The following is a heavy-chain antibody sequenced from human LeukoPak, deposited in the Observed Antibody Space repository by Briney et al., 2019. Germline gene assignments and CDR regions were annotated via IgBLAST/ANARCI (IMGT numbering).Heavy chain of an antibody. CDR2: ISSSGQTR. V-gene: IGHV3-48*03. J-gene: IGHJ6*03. D-gene: IGHD6-6*01. CDR1: GFRFSTYE. Sequence: PGGSLRLSCVGSGFRFSTYEMNWVRQAPGKGLEWISYISSSGQTRLYADSVQGRFTVSRDNAKNSLLLQMNSLRVEDTALYYCAREVGSGLAARTRTHMDVWGKGTMVTVSS. CDR3: AREVGSGLAARTRTHMDV.